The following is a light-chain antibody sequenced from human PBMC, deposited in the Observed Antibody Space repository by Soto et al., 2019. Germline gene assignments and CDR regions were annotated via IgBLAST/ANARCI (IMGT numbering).Light chain of an antibody. J-gene: IGKJ4*01. CDR1: QGISSY. Sequence: IQLTQSPSSLSASVGDRVTITCRASQGISSYLAWYQQKPKKAPKLLIYAASTLQSGIPSRFSGSGSGTDFTLIISSLKPDDFATSYCQQLNSYPFTFGGGTKWIS. V-gene: IGKV1-9*01. CDR3: QQLNSYPFT. CDR2: AAS.